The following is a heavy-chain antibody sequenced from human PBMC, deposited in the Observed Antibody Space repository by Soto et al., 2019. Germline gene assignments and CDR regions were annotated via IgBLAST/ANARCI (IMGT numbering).Heavy chain of an antibody. J-gene: IGHJ4*02. CDR2: VSHDGRNT. CDR3: ATGGRQWPVTSDFNY. D-gene: IGHD6-19*01. Sequence: VQLVESGGGVVQPGRSLRLSCAASGFTFSDYAMHWVRQAPGKGLGWVAVVSHDGRNTHYADSVKGRLTISRDSSKNTVSLEMTSLRAEDTAVYYCATGGRQWPVTSDFNYWGQGALVTVSS. CDR1: GFTFSDYA. V-gene: IGHV3-30*03.